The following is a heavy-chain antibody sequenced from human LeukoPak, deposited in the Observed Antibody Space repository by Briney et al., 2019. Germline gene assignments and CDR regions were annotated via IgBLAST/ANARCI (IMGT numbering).Heavy chain of an antibody. D-gene: IGHD5-18*01. CDR1: GGSFSGYY. CDR2: INHSGST. V-gene: IGHV4-34*01. CDR3: ARDPRSYSYGYCLFDY. J-gene: IGHJ4*02. Sequence: SETLSLTCAVYGGSFSGYYWSWIRQPPGKGLEWIGEINHSGSTNYNPSLKSRVTISVDTSKNQFSLKLSSVTAADTAVYYCARDPRSYSYGYCLFDYWGQGTLVTVSS.